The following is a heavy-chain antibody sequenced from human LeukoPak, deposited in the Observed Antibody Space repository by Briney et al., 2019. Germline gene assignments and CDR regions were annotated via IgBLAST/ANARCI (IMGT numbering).Heavy chain of an antibody. V-gene: IGHV3-30*03. CDR2: ISYDGSNK. CDR3: ARDNDPFSYYDFWSGYYTNYYYYGMDV. D-gene: IGHD3-3*01. J-gene: IGHJ6*02. CDR1: GFTFSSYG. Sequence: GGSLRLSCAASGFTFSSYGMHWVRQAPGKGLEWVAVISYDGSNKYYADSVKGRFTISRDNSKNTLYLQMNSLRAEDTAVYYCARDNDPFSYYDFWSGYYTNYYYYGMDVWGQGTTVTVS.